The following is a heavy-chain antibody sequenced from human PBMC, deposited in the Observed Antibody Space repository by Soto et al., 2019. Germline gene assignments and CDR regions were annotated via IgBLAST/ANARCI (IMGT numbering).Heavy chain of an antibody. CDR2: IYYSGST. CDR1: GGSVSSGSYY. Sequence: SETLSLTCTVSGGSVSSGSYYWSWIRQPPGKGLEWIGYIYYSGSTNYNPSLKSRVTISVDTSKNQFSLKLSSVTAADTAVYYCARGITIFGVLITVSLDPCGKAPLVTVSS. J-gene: IGHJ5*02. V-gene: IGHV4-61*01. D-gene: IGHD3-3*01. CDR3: ARGITIFGVLITVSLDP.